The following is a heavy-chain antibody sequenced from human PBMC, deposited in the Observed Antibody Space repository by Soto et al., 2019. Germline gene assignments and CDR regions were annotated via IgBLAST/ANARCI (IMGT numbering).Heavy chain of an antibody. CDR1: GGSVSSGGYY. CDR2: IYYSGST. V-gene: IGHV4-61*08. Sequence: SETLSLTCTVSGGSVSSGGYYWSWIRQPPGKGLEWIGYIYYSGSTNYNPSLKSRVTITVDTSKNQFSLKLSSVTAADTAVYYCERDRVACGGDCSYFFGMDVWGQGTTVNVPS. D-gene: IGHD2-21*02. J-gene: IGHJ6*02. CDR3: ERDRVACGGDCSYFFGMDV.